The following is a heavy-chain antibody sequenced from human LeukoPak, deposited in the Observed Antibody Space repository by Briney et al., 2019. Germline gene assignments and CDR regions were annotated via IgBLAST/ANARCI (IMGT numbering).Heavy chain of an antibody. Sequence: GGSLRLSCAASGFTFSNYGMSWVRQAPGKGLEWVSGISGSGGSTYYADSVKGRFTISRDNSKNTLYLQMNSLRAEDTAVYYCARGGGYTDYWGQGTLVTVSS. D-gene: IGHD2-2*02. CDR3: ARGGGYTDY. J-gene: IGHJ4*02. CDR2: ISGSGGST. CDR1: GFTFSNYG. V-gene: IGHV3-23*01.